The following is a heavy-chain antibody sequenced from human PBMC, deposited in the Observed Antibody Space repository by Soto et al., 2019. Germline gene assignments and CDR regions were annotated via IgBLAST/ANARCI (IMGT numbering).Heavy chain of an antibody. D-gene: IGHD3-16*01. CDR2: INPNSGGT. J-gene: IGHJ3*02. Sequence: QVRLVQSGPEVRKPGASVKISCEASGYSFTGHYLHWVRQAPGHGLEWMGWINPNSGGTNYAQKFQDWISITRDKALSTFYMDLSSLRSEDTAMYYCAKSDGAEENDAVDIWGQGTMISVS. CDR1: GYSFTGHY. CDR3: AKSDGAEENDAVDI. V-gene: IGHV1-2*04.